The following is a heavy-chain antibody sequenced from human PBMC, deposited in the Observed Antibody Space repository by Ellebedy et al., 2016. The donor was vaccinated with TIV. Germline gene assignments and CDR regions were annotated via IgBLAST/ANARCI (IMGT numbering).Heavy chain of an antibody. CDR2: ISDIGSYT. CDR1: GFTFSNYA. Sequence: GGSLRLSXAASGFTFSNYAMGWVRQAPGKGLEWVSTISDIGSYTYYGGSVKGRFTSSRDNSKNTLYLQMNSLRVEDTAIYYCAKDSGQRGWYFDLWGRGTLVTVSS. D-gene: IGHD3-10*01. CDR3: AKDSGQRGWYFDL. V-gene: IGHV3-23*01. J-gene: IGHJ2*01.